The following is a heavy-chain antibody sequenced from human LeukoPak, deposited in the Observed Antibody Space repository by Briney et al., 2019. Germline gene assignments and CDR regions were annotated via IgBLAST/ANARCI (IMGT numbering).Heavy chain of an antibody. J-gene: IGHJ6*02. CDR1: GYTFTGYY. CDR2: INPNSGGT. D-gene: IGHD5-12*01. Sequence: ASVKVSCKASGYTFTGYYMHWVRQAPGQGLEWMGWINPNSGGTNYAQKFQGRVTMTRDTSISTAYTELSRLRSDDTAVYYCARDRPVDIVATILYYYYYGMDVWGQGTTVTVSS. CDR3: ARDRPVDIVATILYYYYYGMDV. V-gene: IGHV1-2*02.